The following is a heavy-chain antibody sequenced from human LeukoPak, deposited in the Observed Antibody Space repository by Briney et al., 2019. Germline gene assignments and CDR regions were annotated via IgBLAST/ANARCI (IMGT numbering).Heavy chain of an antibody. D-gene: IGHD3-9*01. Sequence: GGSLRLSCAASGFTFSSYEMNWVRQAPGKGLEWVSYISSSGSTIYYADSVKGRFTISRDNAKNSLYLQMNSLRAEDTAVYYCAREAYYDMFDYWGQGTLVTVSS. J-gene: IGHJ4*02. CDR2: ISSSGSTI. V-gene: IGHV3-48*03. CDR3: AREAYYDMFDY. CDR1: GFTFSSYE.